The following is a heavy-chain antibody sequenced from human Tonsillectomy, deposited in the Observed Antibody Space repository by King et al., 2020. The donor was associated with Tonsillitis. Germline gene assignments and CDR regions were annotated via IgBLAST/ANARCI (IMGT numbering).Heavy chain of an antibody. CDR1: GFTFSSYA. Sequence: QLVQSGGGVVQPGRSLRLSCAASGFTFSSYAMHWVRQAPGKGLEWVAVISYDGSNKYYADSVKGRFTISRDNSKNTLYLQMNSQRAEDTAVYYCARRGAGYWGQGTLVTVSS. CDR2: ISYDGSNK. V-gene: IGHV3-30*04. J-gene: IGHJ4*02. CDR3: ARRGAGY. D-gene: IGHD3-16*01.